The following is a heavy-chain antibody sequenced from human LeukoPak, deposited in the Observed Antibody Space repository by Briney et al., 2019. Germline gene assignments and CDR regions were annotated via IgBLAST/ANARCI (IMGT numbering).Heavy chain of an antibody. CDR2: IYYSGST. J-gene: IGHJ4*02. V-gene: IGHV4-59*12. Sequence: PSETLSLTCTVSGGSISSYYWSWIRQPPGKGLEWIGYIYYSGSTNYNPSLKSRVTISVDTSKNQFSLKLSSVTAADTAVYYCARARGYGDYGNFDYWGQGTLVTVSS. D-gene: IGHD4-17*01. CDR3: ARARGYGDYGNFDY. CDR1: GGSISSYY.